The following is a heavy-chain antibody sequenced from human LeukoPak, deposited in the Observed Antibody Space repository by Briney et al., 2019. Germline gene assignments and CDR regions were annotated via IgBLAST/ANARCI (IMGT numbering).Heavy chain of an antibody. V-gene: IGHV4-39*01. CDR1: GGSISSSDYY. Sequence: PSETLSLTCTVSGGSISSSDYYWGWIRQPPGKGLEWIASTYYSGSTYYNPSLKSRVTISVDTSKNQFSLKLSSVTATDTAVYYCARRTGVGAMDYWGQGTLVTVSS. CDR2: TYYSGST. D-gene: IGHD1-26*01. CDR3: ARRTGVGAMDY. J-gene: IGHJ4*02.